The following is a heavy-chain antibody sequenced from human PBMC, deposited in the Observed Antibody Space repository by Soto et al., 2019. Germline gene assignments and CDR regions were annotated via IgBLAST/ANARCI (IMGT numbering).Heavy chain of an antibody. V-gene: IGHV1-2*04. Sequence: ASVKVSCKASGYTFTGYYMHWVRQAPGQGLEWMGWINPNSGGTNYAQKFQGWVTMTRDTSIRTAYMELSRLRSDDTAVYYCARDLSGYCSGGSCGYYFDYWGQGTLVTVSS. CDR3: ARDLSGYCSGGSCGYYFDY. CDR2: INPNSGGT. D-gene: IGHD2-15*01. CDR1: GYTFTGYY. J-gene: IGHJ4*02.